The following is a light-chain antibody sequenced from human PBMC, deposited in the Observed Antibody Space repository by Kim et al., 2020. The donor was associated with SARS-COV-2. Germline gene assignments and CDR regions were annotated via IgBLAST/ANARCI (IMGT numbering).Light chain of an antibody. Sequence: SPGERATLSCRASESASSNYLAWYQQRPGQAPRLIIYGASTRATGIPDRFSSSASGTDFTLTINRLEPEDVAVYYCQHYGTSRLTFGGGTKVDIK. J-gene: IGKJ4*01. CDR1: ESASSNY. V-gene: IGKV3-20*01. CDR3: QHYGTSRLT. CDR2: GAS.